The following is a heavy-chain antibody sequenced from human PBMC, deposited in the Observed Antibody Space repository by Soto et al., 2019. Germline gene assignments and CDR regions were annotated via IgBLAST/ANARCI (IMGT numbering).Heavy chain of an antibody. V-gene: IGHV3-23*01. Sequence: EVQLLESGGGLVQPGESLRLSCAASGFTFYSFAMSWVRQAPGKGLEWVSSISGSGTNTYYADSVKGRFSISRDNSKNTLYLQMNSLRVEDTAIFYCTKDQFGADAIPYSWGQGTLVIVSS. J-gene: IGHJ4*02. CDR3: TKDQFGADAIPYS. CDR2: ISGSGTNT. D-gene: IGHD3-16*01. CDR1: GFTFYSFA.